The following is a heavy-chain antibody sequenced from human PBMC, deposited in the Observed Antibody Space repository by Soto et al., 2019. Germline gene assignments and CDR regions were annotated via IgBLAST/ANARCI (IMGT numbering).Heavy chain of an antibody. CDR2: ISYDVSNK. D-gene: IGHD6-6*01. Sequence: PGGSLRLSCAASGFTFSSFGMHWVRQAPGEGLEWVAVISYDVSNKYYADSVKGRFTISRDNSKNTLYLQMNSLRAEDTAVYYCAKVHSSSSPHYYGMDVWGQGTTVTVSS. J-gene: IGHJ6*02. CDR3: AKVHSSSSPHYYGMDV. CDR1: GFTFSSFG. V-gene: IGHV3-30*18.